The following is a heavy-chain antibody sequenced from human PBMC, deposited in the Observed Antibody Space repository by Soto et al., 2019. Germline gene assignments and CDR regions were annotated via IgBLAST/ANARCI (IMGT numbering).Heavy chain of an antibody. J-gene: IGHJ3*02. CDR1: GFTFSDYY. D-gene: IGHD3-22*01. V-gene: IGHV3-11*01. Sequence: GGSLRLSCAASGFTFSDYYMSWIRQAPGKGLEWVSYISSSGSTIYYTDSVKGRFTISRDNAKNSLYLQMNSLRAEDTAVYYCARDAAKRGSYYDSSVAFDIWGQGTMVTVSS. CDR2: ISSSGSTI. CDR3: ARDAAKRGSYYDSSVAFDI.